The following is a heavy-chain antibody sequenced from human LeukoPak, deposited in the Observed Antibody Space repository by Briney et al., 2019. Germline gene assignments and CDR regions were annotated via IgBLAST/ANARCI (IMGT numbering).Heavy chain of an antibody. CDR1: GFTFSTYA. CDR2: ISGGGGIT. J-gene: IGHJ4*02. Sequence: GGSLRLSCAASGFTFSTYAMRWVRQGPGKGLEWVSGISGGGGITFYADSVKGRFTISRDNSKNTLYLQMNNLRAEDTAVYYCAKGSGNVGYPDYFDYWGQGTLVTVSS. CDR3: AKGSGNVGYPDYFDY. V-gene: IGHV3-23*01. D-gene: IGHD5-12*01.